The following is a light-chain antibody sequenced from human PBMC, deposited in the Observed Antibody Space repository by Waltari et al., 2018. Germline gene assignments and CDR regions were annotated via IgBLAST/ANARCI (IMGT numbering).Light chain of an antibody. J-gene: IGKJ2*01. Sequence: EIVMTQSPATLSVSPGERATLSCRASQPVADNLAGYQQRPGQAPRLLMYGASTRATGIAARFTGSGYGTEFTLTISSLQSEDSAIYYCQHYSNWPYTFGQGTKLQI. CDR1: QPVADN. CDR3: QHYSNWPYT. CDR2: GAS. V-gene: IGKV3-15*01.